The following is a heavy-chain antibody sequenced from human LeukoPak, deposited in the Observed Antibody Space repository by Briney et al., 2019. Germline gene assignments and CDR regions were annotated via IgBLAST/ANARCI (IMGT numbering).Heavy chain of an antibody. CDR2: IYTSGST. J-gene: IGHJ3*02. Sequence: SETLSLTCTVSGGSISSYYWSWIRQPAGKGLEWIGRIYTSGSTNYNPSLKSRVTMSVDTSKNQFSLKLSSVTAADTAVYYCARGGRITIFGVVITRGDAFDIWGHGTMVTVSS. D-gene: IGHD3-3*01. CDR3: ARGGRITIFGVVITRGDAFDI. CDR1: GGSISSYY. V-gene: IGHV4-4*07.